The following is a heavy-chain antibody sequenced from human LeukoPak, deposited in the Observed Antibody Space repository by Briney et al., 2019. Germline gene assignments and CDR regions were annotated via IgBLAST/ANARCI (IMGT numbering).Heavy chain of an antibody. V-gene: IGHV3-33*01. Sequence: GGSLRLSCAASGFTFSSYGMHWVRQAPGKGLEWVAVIWYDGSNKYYADSVKGRFTISRDNSKNTLYLQMNSLRAEDTAVYYCARAGYCSSTSCWYYYYGMDVWGQGTTVTVSS. CDR1: GFTFSSYG. CDR3: ARAGYCSSTSCWYYYYGMDV. D-gene: IGHD2-2*01. CDR2: IWYDGSNK. J-gene: IGHJ6*02.